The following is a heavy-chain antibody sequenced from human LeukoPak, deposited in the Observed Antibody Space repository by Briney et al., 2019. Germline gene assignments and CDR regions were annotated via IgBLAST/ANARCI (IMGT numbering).Heavy chain of an antibody. J-gene: IGHJ2*01. D-gene: IGHD2-15*01. Sequence: GGSLRLSCAASGFTFSSYGMHWVRQAPGKGLEWVAVISYDGSNKYYADSVKGRFTISRDNSKNTLYLQMNSLRAEDTAVYYCAKSGFTCSGGSCYLGSVRYFDLWGRGTLVTVSS. V-gene: IGHV3-30*18. CDR1: GFTFSSYG. CDR3: AKSGFTCSGGSCYLGSVRYFDL. CDR2: ISYDGSNK.